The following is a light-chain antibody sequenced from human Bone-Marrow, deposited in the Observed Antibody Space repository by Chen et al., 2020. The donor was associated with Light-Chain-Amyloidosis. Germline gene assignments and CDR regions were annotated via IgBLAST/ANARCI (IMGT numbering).Light chain of an antibody. CDR1: QSISGGS. J-gene: IGKJ4*01. Sequence: EIVLTQSPGTLSLSPGERATLSCRASQSISGGSLAWYQQKPGQTPRLLVYSVSSTATGVPDRFSGSGSGTDFTLTISRLEPEDFTVYYCQHYGRSVTFGGGTKLEI. CDR3: QHYGRSVT. V-gene: IGKV3-20*01. CDR2: SVS.